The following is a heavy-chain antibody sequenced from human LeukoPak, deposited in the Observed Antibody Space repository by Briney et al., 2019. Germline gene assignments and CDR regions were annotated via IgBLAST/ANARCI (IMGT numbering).Heavy chain of an antibody. CDR3: AKDSMRYYDSSGYYPDY. V-gene: IGHV3-23*01. J-gene: IGHJ4*02. CDR1: GFTFSTYA. CDR2: ISGSGGST. D-gene: IGHD3-22*01. Sequence: GGSLRLSCAASGFTFSTYAMSWVRQAPGKGLEWVSVISGSGGSTSYADSVKGRFTISRDNSKNTLYLQMNSLRVEDTAVYYCAKDSMRYYDSSGYYPDYWGQGTLVTVSS.